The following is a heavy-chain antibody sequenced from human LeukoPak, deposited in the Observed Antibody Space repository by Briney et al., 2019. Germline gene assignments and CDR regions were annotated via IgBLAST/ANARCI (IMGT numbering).Heavy chain of an antibody. CDR2: IYSSGST. Sequence: SETLSLTCTVSGGSISSYYWSWIRQPPGKGLEWIGYIYSSGSTNYNPSLKSRVTISVDTSKNQFSLKLSSVTAADTAVYYCARRRWAHTANALDIWGQGTMVTVSS. CDR3: ARRRWAHTANALDI. V-gene: IGHV4-59*08. D-gene: IGHD4-23*01. J-gene: IGHJ3*02. CDR1: GGSISSYY.